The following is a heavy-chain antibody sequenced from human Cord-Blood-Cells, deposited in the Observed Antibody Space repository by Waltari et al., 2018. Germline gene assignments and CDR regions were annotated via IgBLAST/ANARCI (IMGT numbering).Heavy chain of an antibody. J-gene: IGHJ4*02. Sequence: EVQLVESGGGLVQPGGYLRLSWVASGFTFSSYSMNWVRQAPGKGLEWVSYISSSSSTIYYADSLKGRFTISRDNAKNSLYLQMNSLRDEDTAVYYCARDSYCSSTSCYADYWGQGTLVTVSS. CDR2: ISSSSSTI. V-gene: IGHV3-48*02. D-gene: IGHD2-2*01. CDR3: ARDSYCSSTSCYADY. CDR1: GFTFSSYS.